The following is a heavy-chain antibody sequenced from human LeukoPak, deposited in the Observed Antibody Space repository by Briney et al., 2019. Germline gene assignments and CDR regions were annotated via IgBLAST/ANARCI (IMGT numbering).Heavy chain of an antibody. Sequence: PGGSLRLSCAASGFTFDDYAMHWVRQAPGKGLEWVSGISWNSGSIDYADSVKGRFTISRDNAKNSLYLQMNSLRAEDTALYYCAKGAGVSLSHLGWFDPWGQGTLVTVSS. CDR3: AKGAGVSLSHLGWFDP. D-gene: IGHD3-10*01. J-gene: IGHJ5*02. V-gene: IGHV3-9*01. CDR1: GFTFDDYA. CDR2: ISWNSGSI.